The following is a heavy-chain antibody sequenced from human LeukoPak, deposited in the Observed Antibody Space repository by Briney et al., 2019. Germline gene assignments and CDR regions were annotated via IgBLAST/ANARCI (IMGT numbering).Heavy chain of an antibody. CDR1: GGSFSGYY. CDR3: ARDHYYGSGSYGDYYYGMDV. CDR2: INHGGST. Sequence: PSETLSLTCAVYGGSFSGYYWSWIRQPPGKGLEWIGEINHGGSTNYNPSLKSRVTISVDTSKNQFSLKLSSVTAADTAVYYCARDHYYGSGSYGDYYYGMDVWGKGTTVTVSS. V-gene: IGHV4-34*01. D-gene: IGHD3-10*01. J-gene: IGHJ6*04.